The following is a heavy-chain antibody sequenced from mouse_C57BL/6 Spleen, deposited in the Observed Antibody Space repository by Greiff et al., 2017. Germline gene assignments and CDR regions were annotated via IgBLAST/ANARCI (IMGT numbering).Heavy chain of an antibody. D-gene: IGHD1-1*01. CDR3: ARRSPQYYGSSFDY. CDR2: IDPSDSET. J-gene: IGHJ2*01. CDR1: GYTFTSYW. Sequence: QVQLQQPGAELVRPGSSVKLSCKASGYTFTSYWMHWVKQRPIQGLEWIGNIDPSDSETHYNQKFKDKATLTVDKSSSTAYLQLSSLTSEDSAVYYCARRSPQYYGSSFDYWGQGTTLTVSS. V-gene: IGHV1-52*01.